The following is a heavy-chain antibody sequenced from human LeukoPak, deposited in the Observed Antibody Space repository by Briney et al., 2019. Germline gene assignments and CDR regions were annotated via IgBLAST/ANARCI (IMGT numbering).Heavy chain of an antibody. V-gene: IGHV1-46*01. J-gene: IGHJ4*02. CDR2: INPSGGST. CDR1: GDTFTSYY. Sequence: GASVKVSCKASGDTFTSYYMHWVRQAPGQGLEWMGMINPSGGSTSYAQKFQGRVTMTRDTSTSTVYMELSSLRSEDTAVYYCARDLRYFDWLRYFDYWGQGTLVTVSS. CDR3: ARDLRYFDWLRYFDY. D-gene: IGHD3-9*01.